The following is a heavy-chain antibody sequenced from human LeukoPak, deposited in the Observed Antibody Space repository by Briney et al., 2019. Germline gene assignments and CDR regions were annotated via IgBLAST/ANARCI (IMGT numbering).Heavy chain of an antibody. J-gene: IGHJ6*02. CDR1: GGSISSYY. D-gene: IGHD2-2*01. V-gene: IGHV4-4*09. Sequence: PSETLSLTCTVSGGSISSYYWSWIRQPPGKGLEWIGYIHASGSTKYNPSLKSRVTTSVDTSNNQFSLKLTSVTAADTAVYYCARHREPPAGIPAARVYYYYGMDVWGQGTTVTVSS. CDR3: ARHREPPAGIPAARVYYYYGMDV. CDR2: IHASGST.